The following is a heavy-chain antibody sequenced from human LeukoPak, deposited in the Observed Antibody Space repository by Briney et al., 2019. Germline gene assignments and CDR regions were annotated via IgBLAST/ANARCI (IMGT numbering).Heavy chain of an antibody. CDR1: GFNFSDFY. D-gene: IGHD2-2*01. CDR2: ISLSGSTI. Sequence: GGSLRLSCAASGFNFSDFYMNWIRQAPGKGLEWLSSISLSGSTITYAASVKGRVTVSRDNAKSSVFLQMHSLRADDTAVYCCAREASCSSTTCYFDYWGQGTLVTVSS. V-gene: IGHV3-11*01. CDR3: AREASCSSTTCYFDY. J-gene: IGHJ4*02.